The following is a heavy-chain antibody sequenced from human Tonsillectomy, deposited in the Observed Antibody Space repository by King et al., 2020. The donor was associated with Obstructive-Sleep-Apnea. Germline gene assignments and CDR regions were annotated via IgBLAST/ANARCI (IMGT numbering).Heavy chain of an antibody. CDR3: AREVHSYASGSPRCFDS. Sequence: QLQESGPGLVKPSETLSLTCTVSGGSINSTTYFWGWIRQPPGKGLEWIGSIYYSGSTYYNPSLKSRVTISVDTSKKQFSLKLSSLTAADTAVFFCAREVHSYASGSPRCFDSWGQGSLVTVSS. CDR1: GGSINSTTYF. J-gene: IGHJ4*02. D-gene: IGHD3-10*01. V-gene: IGHV4-39*07. CDR2: IYYSGST.